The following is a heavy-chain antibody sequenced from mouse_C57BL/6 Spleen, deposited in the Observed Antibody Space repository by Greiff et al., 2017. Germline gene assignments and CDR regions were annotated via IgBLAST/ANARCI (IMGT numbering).Heavy chain of an antibody. J-gene: IGHJ2*01. CDR1: GYTFTDYY. CDR3: AISFDGYYESFHYFDG. D-gene: IGHD2-3*01. CDR2: INPNNGGT. V-gene: IGHV1-26*01. Sequence: VQLQQSGPELVKPGASVKISCKASGYTFTDYYMNWVKQSHGKSLEWIGDINPNNGGTSYNQKFKGKATLTVDKSSSTAYMELRSLTSEDSAVYYCAISFDGYYESFHYFDGWGQGTTLTVSS.